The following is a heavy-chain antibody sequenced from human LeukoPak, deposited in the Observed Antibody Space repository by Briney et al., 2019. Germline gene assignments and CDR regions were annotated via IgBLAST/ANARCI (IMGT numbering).Heavy chain of an antibody. V-gene: IGHV3-30*18. CDR3: AKDPYYDFWSGYFDY. CDR1: GFTFSSYG. D-gene: IGHD3-3*01. CDR2: ISYDGSNK. Sequence: PGRSLRLSCAASGFTFSSYGMHWVRQAPGKGLEWVAVISYDGSNKYYADSVKGRFTISRDNSKNTLYLQMNSLRAEDTAVYYCAKDPYYDFWSGYFDYWGQGTLVTVSS. J-gene: IGHJ4*02.